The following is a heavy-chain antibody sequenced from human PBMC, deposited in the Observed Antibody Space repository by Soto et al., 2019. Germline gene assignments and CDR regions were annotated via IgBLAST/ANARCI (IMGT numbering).Heavy chain of an antibody. CDR3: ARDLPPFCSNGLCIPAF. Sequence: GGSLRLSCAASGFTFPNYAMSWVRQAPGKGLEWVSAISVSGNSAFYANSVKGRFTISRDNSKNTVFLQMNSLRADDTAVYYCARDLPPFCSNGLCIPAFWGQGTLVTVSS. J-gene: IGHJ1*01. CDR1: GFTFPNYA. D-gene: IGHD2-21*01. V-gene: IGHV3-23*01. CDR2: ISVSGNSA.